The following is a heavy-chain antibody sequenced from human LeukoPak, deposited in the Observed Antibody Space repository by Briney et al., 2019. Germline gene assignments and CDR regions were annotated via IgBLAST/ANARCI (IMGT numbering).Heavy chain of an antibody. D-gene: IGHD1-7*01. V-gene: IGHV3-7*01. Sequence: PGGSLRVSCAASRFTLSSYWMSWVRQAPGKGLECVANIKEDGSEEYYVDSVRGRFSLSRDKAKKALYLQINSLRAEDRAVYYCARVWLAGTPHHAFDLWGKGKMVTVSS. J-gene: IGHJ3*01. CDR3: ARVWLAGTPHHAFDL. CDR1: RFTLSSYW. CDR2: IKEDGSEE.